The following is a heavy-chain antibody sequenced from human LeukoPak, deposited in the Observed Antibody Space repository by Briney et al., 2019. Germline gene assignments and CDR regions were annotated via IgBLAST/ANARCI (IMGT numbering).Heavy chain of an antibody. CDR3: ARTAEMGAPTSQPFYYFDY. CDR2: IYYSGST. J-gene: IGHJ4*02. CDR1: GGSVSSGSYY. D-gene: IGHD1-26*01. V-gene: IGHV4-61*01. Sequence: SETLSLTCTVSGGSVSSGSYYWSWIRQPPGKGLEWIGYIYYSGSTNYNPSLKSRVTISVDTSKNQFSLRLSSVTAADTAVYYCARTAEMGAPTSQPFYYFDYWGQGTLVTVSS.